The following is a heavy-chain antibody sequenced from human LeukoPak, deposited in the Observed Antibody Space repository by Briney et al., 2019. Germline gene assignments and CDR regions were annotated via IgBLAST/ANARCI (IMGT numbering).Heavy chain of an antibody. V-gene: IGHV3-30*02. CDR1: GFTFSSYG. J-gene: IGHJ4*02. D-gene: IGHD3-10*01. CDR2: IRYDGSNK. CDR3: AKDSAHRLLWFGESVVDY. Sequence: GGSLRLSCAASGFTFSSYGMHWVRQAPGKGLEWVAFIRYDGSNKYYADSVKGRFTISRDNSKNTLYLQMNSLRAEDTAVYYCAKDSAHRLLWFGESVVDYWGQGTLVTVSS.